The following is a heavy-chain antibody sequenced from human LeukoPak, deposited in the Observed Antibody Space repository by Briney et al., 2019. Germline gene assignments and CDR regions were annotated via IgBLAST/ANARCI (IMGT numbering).Heavy chain of an antibody. V-gene: IGHV3-21*01. Sequence: GGSLRLSCAASGFTFSSYSMNWVRQAPGKGLEWGSSISSSSSYIYYADSVKGRFTISRDNAKNSLYLQMNSLRAEDTAVYYCARENCSGGSCYLDYWGQGTLVTVSS. D-gene: IGHD2-15*01. CDR2: ISSSSSYI. CDR1: GFTFSSYS. J-gene: IGHJ4*02. CDR3: ARENCSGGSCYLDY.